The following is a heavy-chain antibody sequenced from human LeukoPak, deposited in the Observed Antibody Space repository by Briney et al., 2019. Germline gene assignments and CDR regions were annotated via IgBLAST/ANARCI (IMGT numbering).Heavy chain of an antibody. Sequence: GASVKVSCKASGYTFTSYGISWVRQAPGQGLEWMGWISAYNGNTNYAQKLQGRVTMTTDTSTSTAYMELSRLRSDDTAVYYCARDLRAARLLPAGTFDYWGQGTLVTVSS. CDR2: ISAYNGNT. CDR1: GYTFTSYG. J-gene: IGHJ4*02. D-gene: IGHD6-6*01. CDR3: ARDLRAARLLPAGTFDY. V-gene: IGHV1-18*01.